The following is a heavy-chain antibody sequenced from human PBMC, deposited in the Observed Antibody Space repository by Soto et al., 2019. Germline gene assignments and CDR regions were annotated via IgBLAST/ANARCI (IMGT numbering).Heavy chain of an antibody. Sequence: QVQLVQSGAEVKKPGASVTVSCKASGYTFTTYGVSWVRQAPGQGLEWLGWINGYNGNAKYAENLQGRGTMTTDTATRTAYMELRSLRSDDTAVYYCARMGDVPYYYYGMDVWGQGTTVTVSS. J-gene: IGHJ6*02. CDR1: GYTFTTYG. CDR3: ARMGDVPYYYYGMDV. V-gene: IGHV1-18*01. D-gene: IGHD3-16*01. CDR2: INGYNGNA.